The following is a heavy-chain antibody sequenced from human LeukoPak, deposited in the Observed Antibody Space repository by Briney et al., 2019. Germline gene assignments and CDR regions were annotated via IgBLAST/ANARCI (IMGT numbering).Heavy chain of an antibody. CDR2: INPDDGST. Sequence: PGGSLRLSCTASGFTFRKYWLHWVRQAPGKGLVWVSRINPDDGSTSYADSVKGRFTISRDSAKSTLYLQMSSLRPEDTALYYCVKDKHRDGYTYGVYDSWGQGTLITVSS. D-gene: IGHD5-18*01. CDR3: VKDKHRDGYTYGVYDS. CDR1: GFTFRKYW. V-gene: IGHV3-74*01. J-gene: IGHJ5*01.